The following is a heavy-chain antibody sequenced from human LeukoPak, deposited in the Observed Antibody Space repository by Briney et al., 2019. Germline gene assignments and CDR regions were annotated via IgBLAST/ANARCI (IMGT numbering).Heavy chain of an antibody. CDR1: GGSISSYY. CDR2: IYYSGST. D-gene: IGHD2-15*01. J-gene: IGHJ5*02. CDR3: ARDHLGCSGGSCYLNWFDP. V-gene: IGHV4-59*01. Sequence: SETLSLTCTVSGGSISSYYWSWIRQPPGKGLEWIGYIYYSGSTNYSPSLKSRVTISVDTSKNQFSLKLSSVTAADTAVYYCARDHLGCSGGSCYLNWFDPWGQGTLVTVSS.